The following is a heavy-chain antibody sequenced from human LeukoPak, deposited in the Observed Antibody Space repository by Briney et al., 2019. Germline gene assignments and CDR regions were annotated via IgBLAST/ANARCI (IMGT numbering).Heavy chain of an antibody. CDR1: GGTFSSYA. Sequence: SVKVSCKASGGTFSSYAISWVRQAPGQGLEWMGGIIPIFGTANYAQKFQGRVTITADESTSTAYMELSSLRSEDTAVYYCAREYCSSTSCYADRFDPWGQGTLVTVSS. J-gene: IGHJ5*02. V-gene: IGHV1-69*01. CDR2: IIPIFGTA. CDR3: AREYCSSTSCYADRFDP. D-gene: IGHD2-2*01.